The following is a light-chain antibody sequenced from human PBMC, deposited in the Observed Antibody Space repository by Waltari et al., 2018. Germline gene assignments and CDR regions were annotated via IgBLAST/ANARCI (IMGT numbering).Light chain of an antibody. CDR2: DAD. J-gene: IGKJ1*01. CDR3: QQFGSLPWT. CDR1: QDIGAS. Sequence: DIHLTQSPSSLSASVGDTVTITCRASQDIGASVNWYQQRPGEAPKLLIFDADSLERGAPSRVSGGGSWTQFTFTITGLQAEDIATYYCQQFGSLPWTFGQGTTVE. V-gene: IGKV1-33*01.